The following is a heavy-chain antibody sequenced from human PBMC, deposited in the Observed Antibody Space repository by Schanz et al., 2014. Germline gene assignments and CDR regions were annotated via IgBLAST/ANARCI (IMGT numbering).Heavy chain of an antibody. CDR2: ISYDGSNK. CDR3: ARPRFDYGEVDY. CDR1: GFTFSDYG. V-gene: IGHV3-30*03. D-gene: IGHD4-17*01. Sequence: QVQLVESGGGLVKPGGSLRLSCAASGFTFSDYGMHWVRQAPGKGLEWVAVISYDGSNKYYADSVKGRFTISRDRFQNTLYLRMSSLRAEDTAVYYCARPRFDYGEVDYWGQGTLVTVSS. J-gene: IGHJ4*02.